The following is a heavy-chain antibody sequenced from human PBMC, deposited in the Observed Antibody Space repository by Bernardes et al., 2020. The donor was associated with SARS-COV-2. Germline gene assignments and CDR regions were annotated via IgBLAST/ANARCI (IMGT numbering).Heavy chain of an antibody. D-gene: IGHD3-9*01. CDR3: ARFLTGYYPYFDY. Sequence: SETLSLTCTVSGGSISSYYWSWIRQPPGKGLEWIGYIYYSGSTNYNPSLKSRVTISVDTSKNQFSLKLSSVTAADTAVYYCARFLTGYYPYFDYWGQGTLVTVSS. CDR1: GGSISSYY. V-gene: IGHV4-59*01. CDR2: IYYSGST. J-gene: IGHJ4*02.